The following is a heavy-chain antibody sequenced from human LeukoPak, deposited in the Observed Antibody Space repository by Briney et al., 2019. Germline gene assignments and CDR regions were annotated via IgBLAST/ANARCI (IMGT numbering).Heavy chain of an antibody. V-gene: IGHV4-39*07. CDR1: GGSISSSSYY. Sequence: TSETLSLTCTVSGGSISSSSYYWGWIRQPPGKGLEWIGSIYYSGSTYYNPSLKSRVTISVDTSKNQFSLKLSSVTAADTAVYYCARVGINRREPRPKGDWFDPWGQGTLVTVSS. J-gene: IGHJ5*02. CDR3: ARVGINRREPRPKGDWFDP. D-gene: IGHD3-16*02. CDR2: IYYSGST.